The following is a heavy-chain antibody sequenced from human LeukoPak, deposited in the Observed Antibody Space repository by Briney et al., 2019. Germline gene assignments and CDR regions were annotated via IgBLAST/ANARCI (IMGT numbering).Heavy chain of an antibody. CDR2: ISAYNGNT. J-gene: IGHJ6*03. V-gene: IGHV1-18*01. CDR1: GYTFTSYG. D-gene: IGHD3-3*01. Sequence: ASVKVSCKASGYTFTSYGISWVRQAPGQGLEWMGWISAYNGNTNYAQKLQGRVTMTTDTSTSTAYMELRSLRSDDTAVYYCARDGVPLYYDFWSGYSYYYYYMDVWGQGTLVTVSS. CDR3: ARDGVPLYYDFWSGYSYYYYYMDV.